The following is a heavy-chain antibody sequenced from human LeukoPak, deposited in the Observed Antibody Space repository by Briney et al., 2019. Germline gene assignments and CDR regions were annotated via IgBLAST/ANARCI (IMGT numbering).Heavy chain of an antibody. D-gene: IGHD1-26*01. J-gene: IGHJ6*03. CDR3: AGGELVGASHYYYYYYMDV. V-gene: IGHV1-46*03. CDR2: INPSGGST. CDR1: GYTFTNYY. Sequence: ASVKVSCKASGYTFTNYYMRWVRQAPGQGLEWMGIINPSGGSTSYAQKFQGRVTITADESTSTAYMELSSLRSEDTAVYYCAGGELVGASHYYYYYYMDVWGKGTTVTVSS.